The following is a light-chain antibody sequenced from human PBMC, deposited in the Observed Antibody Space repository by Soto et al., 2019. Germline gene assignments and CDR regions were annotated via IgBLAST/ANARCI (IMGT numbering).Light chain of an antibody. J-gene: IGKJ2*01. CDR1: QSVSIN. V-gene: IGKV3-15*01. CDR2: GAS. Sequence: EIVMTQSPATLSVSPGERATLSCRASQSVSINLAWYQQKPGQAPRLLIYGASTRATGIPARFSGSGSGTEFTLTISSLQSEDFAVYYCQQYRTFGQGTKLEIK. CDR3: QQYRT.